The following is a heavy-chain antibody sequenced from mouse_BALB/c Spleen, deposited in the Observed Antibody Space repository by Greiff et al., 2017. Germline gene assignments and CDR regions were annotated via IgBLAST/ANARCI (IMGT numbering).Heavy chain of an antibody. J-gene: IGHJ1*01. CDR2: IWAGGST. V-gene: IGHV2-9*02. Sequence: QVQLKESGPGLVAPSQSLSITCTVSGFSLTSYGVHWVRQPPGKGLEWLGVIWAGGSTNYNSALMSRLSISKDNSKSQVFLKMNSLRTDDTAMYYCDRDNVNWYFDVWGAGATVTVSS. CDR1: GFSLTSYG. CDR3: DRDNVNWYFDV.